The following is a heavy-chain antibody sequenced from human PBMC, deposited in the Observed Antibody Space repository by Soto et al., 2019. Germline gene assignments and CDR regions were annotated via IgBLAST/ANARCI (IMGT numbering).Heavy chain of an antibody. CDR2: IIPIFGTA. CDR1: GGTFSSYA. V-gene: IGHV1-69*01. CDR3: ARTRYYGSGSYYNPFDY. D-gene: IGHD3-10*01. Sequence: QVPLVQSGAEVKKPGSSVKVSCKASGGTFSSYAISWVRQAPGQGLEWMGGIIPIFGTANYAQKFQGRVTITADESTSTAYMELSSLRSEDTAVYYCARTRYYGSGSYYNPFDYWGQGTLVTVSS. J-gene: IGHJ4*02.